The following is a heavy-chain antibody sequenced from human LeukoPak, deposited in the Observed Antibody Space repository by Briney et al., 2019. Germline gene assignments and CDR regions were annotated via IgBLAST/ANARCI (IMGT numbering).Heavy chain of an antibody. Sequence: ASVKVSCKASGYAFTSYGISWVRQAPGQGLEWMGWISGYNGYTHYAHNLQGRVTMTTDTSTSTAYMELRSLRSDDTAVYYCARDEARYSSGYYPNWFDPWGQGTLVTVSS. CDR2: ISGYNGYT. J-gene: IGHJ5*02. CDR1: GYAFTSYG. CDR3: ARDEARYSSGYYPNWFDP. D-gene: IGHD3-22*01. V-gene: IGHV1-18*01.